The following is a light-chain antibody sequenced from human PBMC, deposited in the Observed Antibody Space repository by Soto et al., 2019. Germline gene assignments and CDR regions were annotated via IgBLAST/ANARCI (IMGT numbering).Light chain of an antibody. Sequence: EIVMTQSPATLSVSPGERATLSCRASQSVSGNLAWYQQKPGQAPRLLIYAASTRATGIPARFSGSGSGTEFILTISSLGSEHFAVYTCQQSNNPPSITFGPGTNVDIK. CDR1: QSVSGN. CDR2: AAS. CDR3: QQSNNPPSIT. V-gene: IGKV3-15*01. J-gene: IGKJ3*01.